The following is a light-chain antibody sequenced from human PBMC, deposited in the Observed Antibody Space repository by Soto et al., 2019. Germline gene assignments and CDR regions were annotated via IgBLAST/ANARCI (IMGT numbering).Light chain of an antibody. CDR3: SSYTGSSTAVV. J-gene: IGLJ2*01. Sequence: QSALTQPASVSGSPGQSITISCTGTSSDVGGYNSVSWYQQHPGKAPKLMICEGTKRPSGVSSRFSGSKSGNTASLTISGLQAEDEADYYCSSYTGSSTAVVFGGGTKLTVL. CDR1: SSDVGGYNS. V-gene: IGLV2-14*01. CDR2: EGT.